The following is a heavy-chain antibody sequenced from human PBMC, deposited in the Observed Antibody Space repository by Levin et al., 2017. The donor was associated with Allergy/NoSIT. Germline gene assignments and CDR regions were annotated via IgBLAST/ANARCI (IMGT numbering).Heavy chain of an antibody. V-gene: IGHV3-30*18. CDR3: ANIRDSSSPDY. J-gene: IGHJ4*02. CDR2: ISYDGSNK. Sequence: GGSLRLSCAASGFTFSSYGMHWVRQAPGKGLEWVAVISYDGSNKYYADSVKGRFTISRDNSKNTLYLQMNSLRAEDTAVYYCANIRDSSSPDYWGQGTLVTVSS. CDR1: GFTFSSYG. D-gene: IGHD6-13*01.